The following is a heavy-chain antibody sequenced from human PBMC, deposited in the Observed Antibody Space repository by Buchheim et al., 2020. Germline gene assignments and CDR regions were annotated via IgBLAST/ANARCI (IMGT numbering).Heavy chain of an antibody. Sequence: EVQLVESGGGLVQPGGSLRLSCAASGFTFSSYEMNWVRQAPGKGLEWVSYISSSGSTIYYADSVKGRFTISRDNAKNSLYLQMNSLRAEDTAVYYCARDNAVAARPHYYYYGMDVWGQGTT. D-gene: IGHD6-6*01. CDR3: ARDNAVAARPHYYYYGMDV. CDR2: ISSSGSTI. J-gene: IGHJ6*02. V-gene: IGHV3-48*03. CDR1: GFTFSSYE.